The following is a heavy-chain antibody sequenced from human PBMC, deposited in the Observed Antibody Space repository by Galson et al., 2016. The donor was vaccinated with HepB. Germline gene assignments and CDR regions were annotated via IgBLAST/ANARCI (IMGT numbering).Heavy chain of an antibody. D-gene: IGHD2-15*01. Sequence: ETLSLTCAVSGGSLSTGNWWSWIRQTPGKGLEWIGEIYHTGTTNYTPSLKSRIAMSLDESKNKFSLKLNSVTAADTAVYYCASLGYCSGGDCYSVDWGQGTMVTVSS. V-gene: IGHV4-4*02. CDR1: GGSLSTGNW. CDR2: IYHTGTT. J-gene: IGHJ4*02. CDR3: ASLGYCSGGDCYSVD.